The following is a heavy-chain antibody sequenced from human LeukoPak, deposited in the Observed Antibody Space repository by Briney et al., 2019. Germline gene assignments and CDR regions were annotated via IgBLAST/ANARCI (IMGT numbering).Heavy chain of an antibody. Sequence: GGSLRLSCAASGFTFSSYAMSWVRQAPGKGLEWVSGISGSGDNTYYADSVKGRSTISRDNSKNTLYLQMNSLRADDTAVYFCAKGLRSFSWSSFDYWGQGTLVAVSS. CDR3: AKGLRSFSWSSFDY. CDR1: GFTFSSYA. J-gene: IGHJ4*02. CDR2: ISGSGDNT. V-gene: IGHV3-23*01. D-gene: IGHD2-8*01.